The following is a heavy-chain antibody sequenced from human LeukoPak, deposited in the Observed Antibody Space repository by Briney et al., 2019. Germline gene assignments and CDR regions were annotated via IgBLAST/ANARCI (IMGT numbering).Heavy chain of an antibody. J-gene: IGHJ3*02. CDR1: GYTFMNYW. D-gene: IGHD3-9*01. Sequence: GESLKISFKASGYTFMNYWVGWVRQMPGKGLEWMGIIYPGDSNTRYSPSFEGQVLISADKSISTVYLHWGSLKASDTAMYFCARRGSLTSDAVDIWGQGTLVSV. V-gene: IGHV5-51*01. CDR2: IYPGDSNT. CDR3: ARRGSLTSDAVDI.